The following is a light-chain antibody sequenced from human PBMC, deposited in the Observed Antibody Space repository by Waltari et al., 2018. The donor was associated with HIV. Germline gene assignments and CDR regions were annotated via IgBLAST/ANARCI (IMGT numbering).Light chain of an antibody. V-gene: IGLV2-14*03. CDR3: SSYTSINTWV. CDR1: SSDVGGYNY. CDR2: DVS. J-gene: IGLJ3*02. Sequence: QSALTQPASVSGSPGQSITISCTGTSSDVGGYNYVSWYQQHPGKAPKLMIFDVSNRPSGVSNGFSGSKSGNTASLTISGLQAEDEADYYCSSYTSINTWVFGTGTKLTVL.